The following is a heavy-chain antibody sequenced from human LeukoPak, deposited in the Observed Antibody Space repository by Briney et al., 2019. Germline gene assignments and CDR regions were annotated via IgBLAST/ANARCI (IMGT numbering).Heavy chain of an antibody. D-gene: IGHD3-10*01. V-gene: IGHV3-23*01. Sequence: PGGSLRLSCAASGFTFSSYAMSWVRQAPGKGLEWVSAISGSGGSTYYADSVKGRFTISRDNSRDTLYLQMNSLRAEDTALYFCAKPPDYYGSGSSSYIDCWGQGTLVSVSS. CDR3: AKPPDYYGSGSSSYIDC. CDR2: ISGSGGST. CDR1: GFTFSSYA. J-gene: IGHJ4*02.